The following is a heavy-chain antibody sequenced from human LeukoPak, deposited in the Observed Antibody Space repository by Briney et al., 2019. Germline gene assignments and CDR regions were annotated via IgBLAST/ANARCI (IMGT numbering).Heavy chain of an antibody. CDR2: ISGSGGST. CDR3: ASPLDILTGYYMGDDY. D-gene: IGHD3-9*01. CDR1: GFTFSSYA. J-gene: IGHJ4*02. V-gene: IGHV3-23*01. Sequence: PGGSLRLSCAASGFTFSSYAMSWVRQAPGKGLEWVSAISGSGGSTYYADSVKSRFTISRDNSKNTLYLQMNSLRAEDTAVYYCASPLDILTGYYMGDDYWGQGTLVTVSS.